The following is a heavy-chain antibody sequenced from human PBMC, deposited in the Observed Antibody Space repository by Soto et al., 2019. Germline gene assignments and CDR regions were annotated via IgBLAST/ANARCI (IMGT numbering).Heavy chain of an antibody. CDR1: GGSISSGGYS. J-gene: IGHJ5*02. CDR2: IYHSGST. CDR3: ARTESGTFDP. D-gene: IGHD1-7*01. V-gene: IGHV4-30-2*01. Sequence: PSETLSLTCAVSGGSISSGGYSWSWIRQPPGKGLEWIGYIYHSGSTYYNPSLKSRVTISVDRSKTQFSLNLSSVTAADTAVYYCARTESGTFDPWGQGTLVTVSS.